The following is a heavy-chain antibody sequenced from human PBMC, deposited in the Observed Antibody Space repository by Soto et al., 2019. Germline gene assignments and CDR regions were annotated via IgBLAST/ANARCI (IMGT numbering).Heavy chain of an antibody. CDR2: ISGSGGST. CDR1: GGHFRSYS. Sequence: GGSPSLSGTSSGGHFRSYSMILVRPAPGKGLEWVSAISGSGGSTYYADSVKGRFTISRDNSKNTLYLQMNSLRAEDTAVYYCAKETATRRSSLLYGMDGWGQGTTVTVSS. CDR3: AKETATRRSSLLYGMDG. J-gene: IGHJ6*02. D-gene: IGHD6-13*01. V-gene: IGHV3-23*01.